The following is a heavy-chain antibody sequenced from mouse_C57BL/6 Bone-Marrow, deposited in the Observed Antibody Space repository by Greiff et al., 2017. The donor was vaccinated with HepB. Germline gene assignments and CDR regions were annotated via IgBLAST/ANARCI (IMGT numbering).Heavy chain of an antibody. J-gene: IGHJ2*01. CDR1: GYSITSCYY. CDR3: ARGLIYYYGREGFDY. V-gene: IGHV3-6*01. D-gene: IGHD1-1*01. CDR2: ISYDGSN. Sequence: EVKLVESGPGLVKPSQSLYLTCSVTGYSITSCYYWYWIRQFPGNKLEWMGYISYDGSNNYNPSLKNRISSTRDTSKTQFFLKLNAVTTEDTATYDCARGLIYYYGREGFDYWGQGTTLTVSS.